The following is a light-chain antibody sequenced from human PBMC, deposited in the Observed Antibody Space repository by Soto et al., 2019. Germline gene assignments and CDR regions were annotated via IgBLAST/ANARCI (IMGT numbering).Light chain of an antibody. Sequence: QSVLTQSPSASASLGASVKLTCTLSSGHNTYAIAWHQQQPEKGPRYLMRLNSDGSHTKGDGIPDRFSGSSSGAERYLIISGLQSEDEADYYCQTWGTGIRVFGGGPKLTVL. V-gene: IGLV4-69*01. CDR3: QTWGTGIRV. CDR2: LNSDGSH. J-gene: IGLJ3*02. CDR1: SGHNTYA.